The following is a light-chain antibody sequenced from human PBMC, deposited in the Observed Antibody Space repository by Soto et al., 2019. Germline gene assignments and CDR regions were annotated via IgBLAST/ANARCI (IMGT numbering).Light chain of an antibody. CDR3: RQRYSTSYT. CDR1: QSISSY. J-gene: IGKJ2*01. Sequence: DIQMTQSPSSLSASVGDRVTITCRASQSISSYLNGYQQKTGKEPKLLIYAASSLQSGVTSKFSGSRAGTDFTLTISSLQPEDFATYYCRQRYSTSYTFGQGTKLEIK. V-gene: IGKV1-39*01. CDR2: AAS.